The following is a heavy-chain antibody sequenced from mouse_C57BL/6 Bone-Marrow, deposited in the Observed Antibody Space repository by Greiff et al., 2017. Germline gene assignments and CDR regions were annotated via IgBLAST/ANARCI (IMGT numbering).Heavy chain of an antibody. CDR2: IYPGGGYT. CDR1: GYTFTNYW. V-gene: IGHV1-63*01. J-gene: IGHJ2*01. D-gene: IGHD2-3*01. Sequence: QVTLKVSGAELVRPGTSVKMSCKASGYTFTNYWIGWAKQRPGHGLEWIGDIYPGGGYTNYNEKFKGKATLTADKSSSTAYMQFSSLTSEDSAIYYCARSDDTLFDYWGQGTTLTVSS. CDR3: ARSDDTLFDY.